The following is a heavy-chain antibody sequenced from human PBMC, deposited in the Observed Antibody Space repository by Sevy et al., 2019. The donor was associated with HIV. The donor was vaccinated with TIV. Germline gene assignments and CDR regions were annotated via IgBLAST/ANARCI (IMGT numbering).Heavy chain of an antibody. V-gene: IGHV1-2*02. CDR2: INPKNDVT. J-gene: IGHJ6*02. Sequence: ASVKVSCKASGYSFTDYYMHWVRQAPGQGLEWMAWINPKNDVTNYAQKFQGRVTMTRDTSTSTAYMELTRLRYDDTAVYYCARARRVTTVYYYYGMDVWGQGTTVTVSS. D-gene: IGHD5-18*01. CDR3: ARARRVTTVYYYYGMDV. CDR1: GYSFTDYY.